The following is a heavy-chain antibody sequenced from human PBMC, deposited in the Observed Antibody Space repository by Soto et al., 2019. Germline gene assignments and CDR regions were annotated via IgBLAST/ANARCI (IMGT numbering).Heavy chain of an antibody. V-gene: IGHV4-39*01. CDR1: VGSIISSSYY. J-gene: IGHJ6*02. Sequence: HLQLQESGPGLVKPSQTLSLTCTVSVGSIISSSYYWGWIRQPPGKGLEWIGSIYYSGSTSHNPSLKSRVTITDETSTNHIPLNLSSVTTADTAVYYCARHRNYYYYGMDVWGQGTTVTVSS. CDR2: IYYSGST. CDR3: ARHRNYYYYGMDV.